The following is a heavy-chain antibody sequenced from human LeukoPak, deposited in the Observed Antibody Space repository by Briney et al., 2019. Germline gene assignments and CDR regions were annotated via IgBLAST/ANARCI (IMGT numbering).Heavy chain of an antibody. D-gene: IGHD3-16*01. Sequence: PGGSLRLSCAASGFTFSDYYMSWIRQAPGKGLEWVSYISSSGSTIYYADSVKGRFTISRENVKNSLYLQMNSLRDGDTALYYCVRGGDIGFDYWGQGTLVTVSS. J-gene: IGHJ4*02. CDR1: GFTFSDYY. CDR3: VRGGDIGFDY. CDR2: ISSSGSTI. V-gene: IGHV3-11*04.